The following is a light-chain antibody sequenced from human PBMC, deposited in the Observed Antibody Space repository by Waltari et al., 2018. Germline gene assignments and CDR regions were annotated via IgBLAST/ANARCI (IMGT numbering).Light chain of an antibody. V-gene: IGLV10-54*04. J-gene: IGLJ3*02. CDR1: RNNVGNQG. Sequence: QEGLTQPPWVSRAWGQTAKLPCAGNRNNVGNQGVAGLKQHKGPPPQPRTYRSDNRASGISWRFSASRSRNTASLTITGLQADDEAHYYCSAWDRDLVAVVFGGGTKLTVL. CDR3: SAWDRDLVAVV. CDR2: RSD.